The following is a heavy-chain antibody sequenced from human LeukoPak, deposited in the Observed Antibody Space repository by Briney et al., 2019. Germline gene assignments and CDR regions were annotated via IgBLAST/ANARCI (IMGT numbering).Heavy chain of an antibody. CDR3: ARDTVIAVAGNDY. CDR1: GFTFSSYW. V-gene: IGHV3-7*01. D-gene: IGHD6-19*01. J-gene: IGHJ4*02. CDR2: IKQDGSEK. Sequence: GGSLRLSCAASGFTFSSYWMSWVRQAPGKGLECVANIKQDGSEKYYVDSVKGRFTIPRDNEKNSLYLQMNSLRAEDTAVYYCARDTVIAVAGNDYWGQGTLVTVSS.